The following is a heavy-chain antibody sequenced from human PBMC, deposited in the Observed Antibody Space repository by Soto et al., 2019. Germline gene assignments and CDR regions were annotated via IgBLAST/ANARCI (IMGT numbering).Heavy chain of an antibody. CDR2: IDPSDSYT. V-gene: IGHV5-10-1*01. J-gene: IGHJ6*04. CDR1: GYSFTSYW. CDR3: AGNYHYGSGSYYTALYYYFCRDV. D-gene: IGHD3-10*01. Sequence: SRKISCKGSGYSFTSYWISWVRQMPGKGLEWMGRIDPSDSYTNYSPSFQGHVTISADKSISTAYLQWSRLKASDTAMYYCAGNYHYGSGSYYTALYYYFCRDVWGKGTTVTESS.